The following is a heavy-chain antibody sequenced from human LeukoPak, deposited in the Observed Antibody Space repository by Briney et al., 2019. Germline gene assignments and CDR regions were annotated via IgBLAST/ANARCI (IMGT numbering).Heavy chain of an antibody. V-gene: IGHV4-4*02. J-gene: IGHJ4*02. CDR2: IYHSGST. D-gene: IGHD5-18*01. CDR3: ARELRYSYGWDYFDH. CDR1: GGSISSSNW. Sequence: SETLSLTCAVSGGSISSSNWWSWVRQPPGKGLEWIGEIYHSGSTNYNPSLKSRVTMSVDTSKNQFSLKLSSVTAADTAVYYCARELRYSYGWDYFDHWGQGTLVTVSS.